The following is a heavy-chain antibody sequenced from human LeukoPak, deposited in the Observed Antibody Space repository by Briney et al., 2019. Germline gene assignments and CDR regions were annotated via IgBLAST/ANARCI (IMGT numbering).Heavy chain of an antibody. J-gene: IGHJ4*02. V-gene: IGHV3-23*01. CDR3: AKDDLSRDLYYFDF. CDR2: ISGSGGST. Sequence: GGSLRLSCAASGFTFSSYAMSWVRQAPGKGLEWVSAISGSGGSTYYADSVKGRFTISRDNSKNTLYLQMNSLRAKDTAVYYCAKDDLSRDLYYFDFWGQGTLVTVSS. CDR1: GFTFSSYA. D-gene: IGHD2-2*01.